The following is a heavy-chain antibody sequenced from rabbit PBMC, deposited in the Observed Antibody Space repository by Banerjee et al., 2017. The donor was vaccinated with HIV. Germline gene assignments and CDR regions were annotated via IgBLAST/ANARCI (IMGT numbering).Heavy chain of an antibody. CDR3: ARGSDCTYGYTDCAFRF. V-gene: IGHV1S47*01. CDR2: IDTGDGTT. J-gene: IGHJ6*01. D-gene: IGHD6-1*01. Sequence: QEQLVESGGGLVQPGGSLKLSCKASGFDFSSYGVSWVRQAPGKGLEWIGYIDTGDGTTYYASWVNGRFIVSLDNAQNTVFLQMTSLTPADTATYFCARGSDCTYGYTDCAFRFWGPGTLVTVS. CDR1: GFDFSSYG.